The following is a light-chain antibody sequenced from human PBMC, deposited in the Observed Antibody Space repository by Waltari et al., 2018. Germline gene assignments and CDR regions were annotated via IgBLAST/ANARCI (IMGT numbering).Light chain of an antibody. CDR1: QNFRSSY. CDR3: QQYGGSTGT. V-gene: IGKV3-20*01. Sequence: EIVLTQSPGTLSLSPAERATLSCRASQNFRSSYLAWYQQKPGQAPRLLIYGASTRATGIPDRFSGSGSGTDFTLTISRLEPEDCAVYYCQQYGGSTGTFGQGTKVEIK. J-gene: IGKJ1*01. CDR2: GAS.